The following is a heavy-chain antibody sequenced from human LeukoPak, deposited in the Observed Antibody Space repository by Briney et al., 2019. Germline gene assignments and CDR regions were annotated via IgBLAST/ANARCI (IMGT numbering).Heavy chain of an antibody. V-gene: IGHV1-8*01. J-gene: IGHJ6*03. Sequence: GSSVTVSFKASGGTFISYSISWVRQATGQGREWMGWMNPNSGNTGYAQKFQGRVTITRNTSISTAYMELSSLRSEDTAVYYCARGKKGFRFLEWLLYVDYYYMDVWGKGTTVTVSS. D-gene: IGHD3-3*01. CDR2: MNPNSGNT. CDR1: GGTFISYS. CDR3: ARGKKGFRFLEWLLYVDYYYMDV.